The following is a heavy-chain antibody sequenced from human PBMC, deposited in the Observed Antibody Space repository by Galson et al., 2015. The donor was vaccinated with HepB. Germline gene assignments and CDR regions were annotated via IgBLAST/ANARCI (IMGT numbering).Heavy chain of an antibody. D-gene: IGHD3-22*01. J-gene: IGHJ6*02. Sequence: SVKVSCKASGDTFSSYAISWVRQAPGQGLEWMGGIILIYGIGNHAQKFQGRVTITADKSTNTAYMELSSLRSEDTAVYYCGAERYYYESSGYHEGAHYYYGMDVWGQGTTVTVSS. CDR3: GAERYYYESSGYHEGAHYYYGMDV. CDR2: IILIYGIG. V-gene: IGHV1-69*10. CDR1: GDTFSSYA.